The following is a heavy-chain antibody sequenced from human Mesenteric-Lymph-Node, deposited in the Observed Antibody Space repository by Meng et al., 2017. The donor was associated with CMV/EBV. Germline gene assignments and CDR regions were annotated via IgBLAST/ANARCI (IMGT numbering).Heavy chain of an antibody. CDR1: GGSISSSSYY. J-gene: IGHJ4*02. CDR2: IYYSGST. Sequence: GSLRLSCTVSGGSISSSSYYWGWIRQPPGKGLEWIGSIYYSGSTYYNPSLKSRVTISVDTSKNQFSLKLSSVTAADTAVYYCARGRHPFGAVTDDYWGQGTLVTVSS. D-gene: IGHD3-3*01. V-gene: IGHV4-39*07. CDR3: ARGRHPFGAVTDDY.